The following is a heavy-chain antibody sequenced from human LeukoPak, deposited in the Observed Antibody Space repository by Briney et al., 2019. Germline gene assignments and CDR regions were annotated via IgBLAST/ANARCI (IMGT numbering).Heavy chain of an antibody. CDR3: ARGYSSSWYDY. Sequence: SETLSLTCTVSGGSISSYYWSWIRQSPGKGLEWIGYIYYSGSTNYNPSLKSRVTMSVDTSKNQFSLKLSSVTAADTAVYYCARGYSSSWYDYWGQGTLVTVSS. D-gene: IGHD6-13*01. CDR1: GGSISSYY. J-gene: IGHJ4*02. V-gene: IGHV4-59*01. CDR2: IYYSGST.